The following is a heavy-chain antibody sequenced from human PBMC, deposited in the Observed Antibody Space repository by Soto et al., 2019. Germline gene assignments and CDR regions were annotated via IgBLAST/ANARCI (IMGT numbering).Heavy chain of an antibody. CDR1: GFTFSSYV. Sequence: EVQMLESGGGLVQPGGSLRLSCEASGFTFSSYVMAWVGQAPGKGLEWVSGISGSGDRTFHTDSVKGRFTISRDNSKNTLYLQMNSLRAEDTAVYYCAKPPTTKTTYNWYFDLWGRGTLVSVSS. CDR2: ISGSGDRT. J-gene: IGHJ2*01. D-gene: IGHD4-17*01. V-gene: IGHV3-23*01. CDR3: AKPPTTKTTYNWYFDL.